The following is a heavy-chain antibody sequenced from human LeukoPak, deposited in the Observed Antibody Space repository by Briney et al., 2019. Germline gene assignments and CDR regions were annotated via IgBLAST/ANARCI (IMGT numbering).Heavy chain of an antibody. CDR2: IKSKPSGGAA. CDR1: GFNFNTAW. CDR3: ATEYFGAFNY. Sequence: GGSLRLSCAASGFNFNTAWMNWVRQAPGKGLEWVGRIKSKPSGGAADYAAPVKGRFTISRDDSKNTLYLQMNSLKTEDTAVYYCATEYFGAFNYWGQGTLVTVSS. V-gene: IGHV3-15*01. J-gene: IGHJ4*02. D-gene: IGHD3-10*01.